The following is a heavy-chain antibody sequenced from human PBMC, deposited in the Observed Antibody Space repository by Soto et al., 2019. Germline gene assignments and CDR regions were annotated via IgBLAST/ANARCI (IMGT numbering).Heavy chain of an antibody. CDR2: VIPILGQA. CDR3: ARVGGIGAPPGTDY. J-gene: IGHJ4*02. Sequence: SVKVSCKASGGIFSSYAISWLRQAPGQGLEWMGAVIPILGQAYYAQDLQDRVSITADESTRTTYMELSSLRSEDTAVYFCARVGGIGAPPGTDYWGQGTLVTV. D-gene: IGHD6-6*01. CDR1: GGIFSSYA. V-gene: IGHV1-69*13.